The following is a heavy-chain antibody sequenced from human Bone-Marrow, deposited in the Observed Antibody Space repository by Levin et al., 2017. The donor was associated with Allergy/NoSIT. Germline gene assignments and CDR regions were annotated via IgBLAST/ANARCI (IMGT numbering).Heavy chain of an antibody. CDR3: AYVGHDYGFED. J-gene: IGHJ4*02. V-gene: IGHV2-5*02. Sequence: TLSLTCTFSGFSLSTSGVGVGWIRQPPGKALEWLALIYWDDNKRYSPSLKSRLTITKDTSKNQVVLRMTNMAPVDTATYYCAYVGHDYGFEDWGQGSPVTVSS. D-gene: IGHD5-12*01. CDR2: IYWDDNK. CDR1: GFSLSTSGVG.